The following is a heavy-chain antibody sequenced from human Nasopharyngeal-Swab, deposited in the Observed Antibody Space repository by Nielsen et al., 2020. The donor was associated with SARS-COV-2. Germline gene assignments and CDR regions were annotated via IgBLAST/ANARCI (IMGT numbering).Heavy chain of an antibody. V-gene: IGHV3-23*01. J-gene: IGHJ4*02. D-gene: IGHD4-17*01. CDR2: ISGSGGST. CDR3: AKDAGVRCLNY. Sequence: GESLKISCAASGFTFSSYAMSWVRQAPGKGLEWVSAISGSGGSTYYADSVKGRFTISRDNSKNTLYLQMNSLRAEDTAVYYCAKDAGVRCLNYWGQGTLVTVSS. CDR1: GFTFSSYA.